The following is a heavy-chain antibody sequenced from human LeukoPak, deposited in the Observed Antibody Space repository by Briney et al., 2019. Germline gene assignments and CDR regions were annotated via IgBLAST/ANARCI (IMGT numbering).Heavy chain of an antibody. V-gene: IGHV1-3*01. CDR2: INAGNGNT. CDR3: ASGVRRWLRTDWFDP. J-gene: IGHJ5*02. D-gene: IGHD3-22*01. CDR1: GYTFTSYA. Sequence: ASVKVSCKASGYTFTSYAMHWVRQAPGQRLEWMGWINAGNGNTKYSQKFQGRVTITTDESTSTAYMELSSLRSEDTAVYYCASGVRRWLRTDWFDPWGQGTLVTVSS.